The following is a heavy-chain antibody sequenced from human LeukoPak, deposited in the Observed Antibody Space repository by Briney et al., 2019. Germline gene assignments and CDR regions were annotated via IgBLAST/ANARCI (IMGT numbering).Heavy chain of an antibody. D-gene: IGHD7-27*01. CDR3: ACHFAHWGSHLFGY. CDR2: IGRNSSYI. J-gene: IGHJ4*02. V-gene: IGHV3-21*01. Sequence: GGSLSLSCAASGFAFSIHNMIGVRQAPGKGVEWVSSIGRNSSYIYYTDSLKGRFTISRDNPKNSLYLQMNSLGAEDTAVYYCACHFAHWGSHLFGYWGQGILVTVSS. CDR1: GFAFSIHN.